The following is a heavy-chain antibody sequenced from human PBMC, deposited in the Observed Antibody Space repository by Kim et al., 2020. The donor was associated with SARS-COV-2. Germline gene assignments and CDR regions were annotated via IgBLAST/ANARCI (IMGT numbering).Heavy chain of an antibody. CDR2: ISDSSSYI. D-gene: IGHD2-15*01. J-gene: IGHJ4*02. CDR3: ARVVVQFSFDS. V-gene: IGHV3-21*01. CDR1: GFTFSRYA. Sequence: GGSLRLSCAASGFTFSRYAMNWVRQAPGKGLEWLSYISDSSSYIYYEDSVKGRFTISRDNAKNSLYLQMNSLRVEDTAVYYCARVVVQFSFDSWGLGTLVTVSS.